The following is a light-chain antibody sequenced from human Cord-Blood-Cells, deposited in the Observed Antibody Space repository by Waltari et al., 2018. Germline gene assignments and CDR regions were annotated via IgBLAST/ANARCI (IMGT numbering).Light chain of an antibody. CDR1: SSDVGGYNY. CDR3: SSYAGSNNYV. V-gene: IGLV2-8*01. Sequence: QSALPQPPSASWSPGQSVTISCTGPSSDVGGYNYVSWYQQHPGKAPKLMIYEVSKRPSGVPDRFSASKSGNTASLTVSGLQAEDEADYYCSSYAGSNNYVFGTGTKVTVL. J-gene: IGLJ1*01. CDR2: EVS.